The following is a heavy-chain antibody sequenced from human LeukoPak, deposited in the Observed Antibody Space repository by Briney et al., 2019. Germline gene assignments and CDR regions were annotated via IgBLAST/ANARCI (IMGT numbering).Heavy chain of an antibody. Sequence: SQTLSLTCAISGDSVSSNSAAWNWIRQSPWRGLEWLGRTYYRSKWYNDSAVSVKSRITINPDTSKNQFSLQLNSETPEDTAVYYGARQQQLVFDYWGQGTLVTVSS. CDR3: ARQQQLVFDY. D-gene: IGHD6-13*01. CDR2: TYYRSKWYN. V-gene: IGHV6-1*01. CDR1: GDSVSSNSAA. J-gene: IGHJ4*02.